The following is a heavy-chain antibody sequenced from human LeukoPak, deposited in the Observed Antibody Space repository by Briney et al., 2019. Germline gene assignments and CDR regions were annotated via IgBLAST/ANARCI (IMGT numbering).Heavy chain of an antibody. D-gene: IGHD1-26*01. CDR1: GGSISRGGYY. V-gene: IGHV4-31*03. J-gene: IGHJ4*02. CDR3: ARESGSYYFDY. CDR2: IYYSGST. Sequence: SQTLSLTCTVSGGSISRGGYYWSWIRQHPGKGLEWIGYIYYSGSTYYNPSLKSRVTISVDTSKNQFSLKLSSVTAADTAVYYCARESGSYYFDYWGQGTLVTVSS.